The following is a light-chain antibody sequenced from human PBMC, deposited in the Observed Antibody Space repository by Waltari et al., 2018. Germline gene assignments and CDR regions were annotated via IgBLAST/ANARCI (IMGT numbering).Light chain of an antibody. V-gene: IGKV3-20*01. CDR2: AAS. J-gene: IGKJ2*01. Sequence: EIVLTQSPGTLSLSPGERATLSCRASQTVGSTYLAWYQQKPGPAPRLLIYAASVRATGIPDRFSGSGSETDFTHTITRLEPEDFAVYYCQQYGSSPRTFGQGTKVEIK. CDR1: QTVGSTY. CDR3: QQYGSSPRT.